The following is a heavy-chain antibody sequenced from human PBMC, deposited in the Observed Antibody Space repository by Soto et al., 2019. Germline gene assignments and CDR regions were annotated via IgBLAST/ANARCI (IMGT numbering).Heavy chain of an antibody. V-gene: IGHV3-23*01. CDR2: FRSGGDDGTT. CDR3: ARDCCTGRRYAH. CDR1: GFTFSSYS. D-gene: IGHD5-12*01. J-gene: IGHJ4*02. Sequence: GGSLRLSCAASGFTFSSYSMSWVRQAPGKGLEWVSGFRSGGDDGTTYYADSVKGRFTISRDNSKNTLFLQMNSLRAEDTAVYYCARDCCTGRRYAHWGRGTLVTVSS.